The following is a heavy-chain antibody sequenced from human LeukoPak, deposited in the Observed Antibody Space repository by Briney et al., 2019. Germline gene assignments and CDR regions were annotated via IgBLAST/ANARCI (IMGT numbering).Heavy chain of an antibody. CDR2: IWHDGSNK. Sequence: GGSLRLSCAATGFTFSSYGMHWVRQAPGKGLEWVAVIWHDGSNKYYADSVKGRFTISRDNSKNTLYLQMNSLRAEDTAVYYCARGVYNHYDSSGYYLDYWGQGTLVTVSS. J-gene: IGHJ4*02. D-gene: IGHD3-22*01. CDR1: GFTFSSYG. V-gene: IGHV3-33*01. CDR3: ARGVYNHYDSSGYYLDY.